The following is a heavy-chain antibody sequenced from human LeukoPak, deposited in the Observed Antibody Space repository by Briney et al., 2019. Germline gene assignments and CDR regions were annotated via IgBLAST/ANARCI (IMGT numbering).Heavy chain of an antibody. Sequence: GESLKISCVASGFDFSITWMHWVRQPPGQGLVWVARITSDGTTISYAESVKGRFTISRDNAKNTLYLQMNSLRVDDTAIYYCARDWYHAIDYWGQGTLVTVSS. CDR3: ARDWYHAIDY. J-gene: IGHJ4*02. D-gene: IGHD2-2*01. CDR1: GFDFSITW. V-gene: IGHV3-74*03. CDR2: ITSDGTTI.